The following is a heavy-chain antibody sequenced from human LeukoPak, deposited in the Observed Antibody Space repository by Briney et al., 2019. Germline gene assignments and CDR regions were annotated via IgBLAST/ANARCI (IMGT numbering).Heavy chain of an antibody. Sequence: GGSLRLSCAASGFTFSSYAMHWVRQAPGKGLEWVAVISYDGSNKYYADSVKGRFTISRDNSKNTLYLQMNSLRAEDTAVYYCAKGRADYYGSGSYYSSSWGQGTLVTVSS. D-gene: IGHD3-10*01. CDR2: ISYDGSNK. CDR3: AKGRADYYGSGSYYSSS. J-gene: IGHJ4*02. CDR1: GFTFSSYA. V-gene: IGHV3-30*04.